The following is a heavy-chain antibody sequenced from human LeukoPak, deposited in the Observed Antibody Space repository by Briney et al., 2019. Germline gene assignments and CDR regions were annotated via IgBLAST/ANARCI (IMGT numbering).Heavy chain of an antibody. CDR2: ISHSGST. CDR1: GGSFSAYY. V-gene: IGHV4-34*01. CDR3: ARGPGPDAYYFDY. D-gene: IGHD3-16*01. J-gene: IGHJ4*02. Sequence: SETLSLTCAVYGGSFSAYYWSWIRQPPGKGLEWIGEISHSGSTYYNPSLKSRVTISVDTSNNQFSLKLSSVTAADTAVYYCARGPGPDAYYFDYWGQGTLVTVSS.